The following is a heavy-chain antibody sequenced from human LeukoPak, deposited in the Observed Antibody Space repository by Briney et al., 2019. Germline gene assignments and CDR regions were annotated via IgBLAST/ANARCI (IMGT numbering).Heavy chain of an antibody. D-gene: IGHD2-2*01. J-gene: IGHJ4*02. CDR3: ASRLYCSNTRCRNFPFAY. V-gene: IGHV1-69*13. Sequence: SVKVSCKASGGTFSSYAINWVRQAPGQGLERMGGIIPIFGTANYAQKFQDRVTITADESTSTGYMELSSLRPEDTAIYYCASRLYCSNTRCRNFPFAYWGQGTLVTVSS. CDR1: GGTFSSYA. CDR2: IIPIFGTA.